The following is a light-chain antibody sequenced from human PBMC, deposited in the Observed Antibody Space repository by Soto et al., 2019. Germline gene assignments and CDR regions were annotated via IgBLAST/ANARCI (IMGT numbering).Light chain of an antibody. Sequence: IVMTQSPDSLAVSLGERATINCKSRQSVLYSSGNRNYLAWYQQKPGQPPKLLIYWASTRESGVPDRFSGSGSGTDFALTISSLQAEDVAVYYCQQYYSTPWTFGQGTKVEIK. CDR1: QSVLYSSGNRNY. J-gene: IGKJ1*01. V-gene: IGKV4-1*01. CDR3: QQYYSTPWT. CDR2: WAS.